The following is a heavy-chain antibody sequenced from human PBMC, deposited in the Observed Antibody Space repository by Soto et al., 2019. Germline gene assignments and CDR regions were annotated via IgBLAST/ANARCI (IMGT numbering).Heavy chain of an antibody. Sequence: GGSLRLSCAASGFTFSSNALGWVRQAPGRGLEWVSAISGGGSGTYYADSVRGRFTISRDNSKNTLYLQMNSLRAEDTAVYYCAKDRLAGGFDYWGQGTLVTVSS. J-gene: IGHJ4*02. CDR1: GFTFSSNA. D-gene: IGHD3-16*01. CDR2: ISGGGSGT. V-gene: IGHV3-23*01. CDR3: AKDRLAGGFDY.